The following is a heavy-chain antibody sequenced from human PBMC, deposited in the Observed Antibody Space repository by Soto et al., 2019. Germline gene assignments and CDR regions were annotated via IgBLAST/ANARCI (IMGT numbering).Heavy chain of an antibody. CDR2: IIPIFGTA. J-gene: IGHJ3*02. Sequence: QVQLVQSGAEVKKPGSSVKVSCKASGGTFSSYAISWVRQAPGQGLEWMGGIIPIFGTANYAQKFKRRVTITADETTSTAYMELSSMRSEDTAVYYCAEGIYDSSGYYADAFDIWGQGTMVTVSS. V-gene: IGHV1-69*01. D-gene: IGHD3-22*01. CDR1: GGTFSSYA. CDR3: AEGIYDSSGYYADAFDI.